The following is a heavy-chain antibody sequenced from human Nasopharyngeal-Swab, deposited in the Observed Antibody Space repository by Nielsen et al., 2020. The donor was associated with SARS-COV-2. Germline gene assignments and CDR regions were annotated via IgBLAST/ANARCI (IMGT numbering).Heavy chain of an antibody. CDR2: IGDSGGKT. J-gene: IGHJ4*02. CDR1: GFTFSSYG. V-gene: IGHV3-23*01. Sequence: GGSLRLSCAASGFTFSSYGMSWVRQAPGKGLEWVSGIGDSGGKTYYADSVKGRFTISRDNSKTTLDLQLNSLRVEDTAIYYCTKDRQQLANFDYWGQGTLVTVSS. CDR3: TKDRQQLANFDY. D-gene: IGHD6-13*01.